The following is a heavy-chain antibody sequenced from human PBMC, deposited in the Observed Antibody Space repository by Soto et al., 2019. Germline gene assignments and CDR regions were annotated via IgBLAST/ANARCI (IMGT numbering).Heavy chain of an antibody. CDR2: INAGNGNT. CDR3: GSEYCSSTSCYGMDV. V-gene: IGHV1-3*01. D-gene: IGHD2-2*01. Sequence: ASVKVSCKASGYTFTSYAMHWVRQAPGQRLGWMGWINAGNGNTKYSQKFQGRVTITRDTSASTAYMELSSLRSEDTAVYYCGSEYCSSTSCYGMDVWGQGTTVTVSS. CDR1: GYTFTSYA. J-gene: IGHJ6*01.